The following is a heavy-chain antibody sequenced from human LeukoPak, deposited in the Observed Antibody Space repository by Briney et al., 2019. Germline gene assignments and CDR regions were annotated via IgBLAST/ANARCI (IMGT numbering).Heavy chain of an antibody. J-gene: IGHJ4*02. V-gene: IGHV3-23*01. CDR1: GFTFSTYA. Sequence: GGSLRLSCAASGFTFSTYAMSWVRQAPGKGLEWVSTISGSGANTYYADSVRGRFTIPRDNSKNTLYLHMNSLRAEDTAVYYCAEERAGYTNPYYFDYWGQGTLVTVSS. CDR2: ISGSGANT. CDR3: AEERAGYTNPYYFDY. D-gene: IGHD3-16*02.